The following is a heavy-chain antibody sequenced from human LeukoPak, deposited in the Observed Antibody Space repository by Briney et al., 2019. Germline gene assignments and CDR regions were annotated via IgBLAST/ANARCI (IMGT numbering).Heavy chain of an antibody. Sequence: GPSVKVSCKVSGYTLTELSMHWVRQAPAKGLGWMGGFDPEDGETIYEQKFQGRVTITEDASTDTAYMELSSLRSEDTAVYYCATLPPPVVGVNYYYYYYMDVWGKGTTVTVSS. V-gene: IGHV1-24*01. CDR2: FDPEDGET. CDR1: GYTLTELS. CDR3: ATLPPPVVGVNYYYYYYMDV. D-gene: IGHD3-10*01. J-gene: IGHJ6*03.